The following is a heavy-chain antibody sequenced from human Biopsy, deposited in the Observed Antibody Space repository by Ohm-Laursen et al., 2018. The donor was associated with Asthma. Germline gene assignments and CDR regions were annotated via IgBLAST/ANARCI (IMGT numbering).Heavy chain of an antibody. CDR1: GFSFSNFA. CDR3: VRDGTDDAFDI. J-gene: IGHJ3*02. V-gene: IGHV3-30*01. CDR2: ISKDASTQ. Sequence: SLRLSCAASGFSFSNFAIHWVRQAPGKGLEWVGVISKDASTQDYADSVKGRFTMARDNSKNTLDLQMNSMREEDTAVYYCVRDGTDDAFDIWGQGTVVSVSS. D-gene: IGHD1-1*01.